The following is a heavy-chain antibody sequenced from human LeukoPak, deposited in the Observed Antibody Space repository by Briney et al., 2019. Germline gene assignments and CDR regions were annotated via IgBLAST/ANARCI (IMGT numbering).Heavy chain of an antibody. V-gene: IGHV3-33*01. CDR3: ARTYDSSGHYYYY. CDR1: GFTFSSYG. D-gene: IGHD3-22*01. CDR2: IWYDGSNK. J-gene: IGHJ4*02. Sequence: PGGSLRLSCAASGFTFSSYGMHWVRQAPGKGLEWVTVIWYDGSNKYYADSVKGRFTISRDNSKNTLYLQMNSLRAEDTAVYYCARTYDSSGHYYYYWGQGTLVTVSS.